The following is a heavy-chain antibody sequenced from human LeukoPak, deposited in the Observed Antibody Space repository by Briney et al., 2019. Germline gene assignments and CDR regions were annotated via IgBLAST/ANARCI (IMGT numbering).Heavy chain of an antibody. CDR3: AKSRGVAGFDY. CDR2: ISGSGDST. CDR1: GFTFSNYA. Sequence: GGSLRLSCAASGFTFSNYAMSWVRQAPGKGLEWVSAISGSGDSTYYADSVKGRFTISRDNSKNALYLQMNSLRAEDTAVYYCAKSRGVAGFDYWGQGTLVTVSS. V-gene: IGHV3-23*01. J-gene: IGHJ4*02. D-gene: IGHD6-19*01.